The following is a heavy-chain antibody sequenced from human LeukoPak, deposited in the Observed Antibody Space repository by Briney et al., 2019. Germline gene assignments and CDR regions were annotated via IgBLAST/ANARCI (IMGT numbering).Heavy chain of an antibody. V-gene: IGHV3-7*03. CDR2: IRHDGSEK. CDR3: ARVYSSGWAPEYYFDY. D-gene: IGHD6-19*01. CDR1: GFTFSSYW. Sequence: GGSLRLSCAASGFTFSSYWMSWVRQAPGKGLEWVANIRHDGSEKYYVDSVKGRFTISRDNSKNTLYLQMNSLRAEDTAVYYCARVYSSGWAPEYYFDYWGQGTLVTVSS. J-gene: IGHJ4*02.